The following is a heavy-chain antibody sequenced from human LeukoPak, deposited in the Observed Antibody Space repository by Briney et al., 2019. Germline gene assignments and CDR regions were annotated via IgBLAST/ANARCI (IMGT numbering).Heavy chain of an antibody. D-gene: IGHD1-26*01. V-gene: IGHV3-73*01. CDR1: GFTFSDPA. Sequence: GESLQISCVASGFTFSDPAIHWVRQSSGEGLEWIGHMDKETNLYATALAASVKGRFTVSRDDSKNTAYLHMNSLKTEDTALYYCTRDSGTYNWFDPWGQGTLVTVSS. CDR2: MDKETNLYAT. J-gene: IGHJ5*02. CDR3: TRDSGTYNWFDP.